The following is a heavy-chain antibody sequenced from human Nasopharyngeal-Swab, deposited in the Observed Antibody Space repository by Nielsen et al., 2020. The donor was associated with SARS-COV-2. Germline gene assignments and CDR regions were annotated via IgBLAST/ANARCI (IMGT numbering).Heavy chain of an antibody. D-gene: IGHD1-26*01. CDR2: IYPPDSDT. CDR3: AKPPTVGAAIDY. Sequence: QVSCKGSGYSFTSNWLGWVRQMPGKGLEWMGIIYPPDSDTRYSPSFQGQVTISADKSISTAYLQWPSLKASDTAMYYCAKPPTVGAAIDYWGQGTLVIVSS. CDR1: GYSFTSNW. V-gene: IGHV5-51*01. J-gene: IGHJ4*02.